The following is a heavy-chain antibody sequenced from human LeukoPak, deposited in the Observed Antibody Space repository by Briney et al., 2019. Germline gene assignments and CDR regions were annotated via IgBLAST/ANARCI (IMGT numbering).Heavy chain of an antibody. D-gene: IGHD3-3*01. CDR2: MNPNSGNT. V-gene: IGHV1-8*01. J-gene: IGHJ5*02. CDR3: ARGNYDFWSGYRNNWFDP. Sequence: GASVKVSCEASGYTFTSYDINWVRQATGQGLEWMGWMNPNSGNTGYAQKFQGRVTMTRNTSISTAYMELSSLRSEDTAVYYCARGNYDFWSGYRNNWFDPWGQGTLVTVSS. CDR1: GYTFTSYD.